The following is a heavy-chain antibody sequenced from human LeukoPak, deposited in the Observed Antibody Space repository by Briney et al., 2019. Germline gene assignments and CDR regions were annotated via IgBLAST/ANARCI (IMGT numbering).Heavy chain of an antibody. D-gene: IGHD6-6*01. V-gene: IGHV1-8*01. CDR3: ARLPKYSRPLDY. J-gene: IGHJ4*02. CDR1: GYTFTSYD. CDR2: MNPNSGNT. Sequence: ASVKVSCKASGYTFTSYDIHWVRQATGQGLEWMGWMNPNSGNTAYAHKFQGRVTMSRDTSISTAYMELSSLTSEDTAVYYCARLPKYSRPLDYWGQGTLVTVSS.